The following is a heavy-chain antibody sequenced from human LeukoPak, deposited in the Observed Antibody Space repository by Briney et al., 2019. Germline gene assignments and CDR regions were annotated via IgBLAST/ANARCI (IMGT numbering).Heavy chain of an antibody. CDR1: GFTFSSYW. V-gene: IGHV3-74*01. CDR3: ARDPSGIIDY. J-gene: IGHJ4*02. D-gene: IGHD1-26*01. CDR2: IKSDGSST. Sequence: GGSLRLSCAASGFTFSSYWMHWVRQAPGKGLVWVSRIKSDGSSTSYADSVKGRFTISRDNAKNSLYLQMNSLRAENTAVYYCARDPSGIIDYWGQGTLVTVSS.